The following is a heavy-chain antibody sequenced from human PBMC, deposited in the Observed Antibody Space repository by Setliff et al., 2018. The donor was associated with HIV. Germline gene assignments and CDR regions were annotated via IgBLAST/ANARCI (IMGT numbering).Heavy chain of an antibody. J-gene: IGHJ5*02. V-gene: IGHV4-39*01. Sequence: TSETLSLTCTVSGGSASNSRYYWAWIRQPPGKGLEYIGSIHYNERTYYNPSLKSRVAISIDTSKNQFSLNLRSVTAADTAVYYCVRANITMVRGVTSWFDPWGQGTLVTVSS. CDR3: VRANITMVRGVTSWFDP. D-gene: IGHD3-10*01. CDR1: GGSASNSRYY. CDR2: IHYNERT.